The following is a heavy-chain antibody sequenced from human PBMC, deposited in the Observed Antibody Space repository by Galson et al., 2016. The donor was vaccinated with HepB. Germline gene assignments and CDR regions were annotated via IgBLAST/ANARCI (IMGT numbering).Heavy chain of an antibody. J-gene: IGHJ4*02. D-gene: IGHD2-8*01. CDR2: ISGSGITT. Sequence: SLRLSCAASGFTLSNYAMSWVRQAPGKGLEWVSDISGSGITTYYADSVKGRFTISRDNSKKTVYLQMSSLRAEDTAVYYCARLFGVYIDYWGQGTLVTVSS. CDR1: GFTLSNYA. CDR3: ARLFGVYIDY. V-gene: IGHV3-23*01.